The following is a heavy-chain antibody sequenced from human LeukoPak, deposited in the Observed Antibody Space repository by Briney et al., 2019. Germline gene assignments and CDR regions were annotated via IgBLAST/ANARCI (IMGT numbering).Heavy chain of an antibody. CDR3: ASEDTVVVPAAIRSPEGIQLWFHY. Sequence: ASVKVSCKASGGTFSSYAISWVRQAPGQGLEWMGGIIPIFGTANYAQKFQGRVTITTDESTSTAYMELSSLRSEDTAVYYCASEDTVVVPAAIRSPEGIQLWFHYWGQGTLVTVSS. V-gene: IGHV1-69*05. CDR2: IIPIFGTA. J-gene: IGHJ4*02. D-gene: IGHD2-2*02. CDR1: GGTFSSYA.